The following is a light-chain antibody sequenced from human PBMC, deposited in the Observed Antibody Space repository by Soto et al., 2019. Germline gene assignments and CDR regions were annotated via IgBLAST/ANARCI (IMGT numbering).Light chain of an antibody. J-gene: IGKJ5*01. CDR1: QSISSW. CDR3: QQYKTYPIT. Sequence: DIQMTQSPSTLSASVGDRVTITCRASQSISSWLAWYQQKPGKAPKLLIYDASSLETGVPSRFSGSGSGTEFTLTINSLQPEDFGTYYCQQYKTYPITFGLGTRLEIK. V-gene: IGKV1-5*01. CDR2: DAS.